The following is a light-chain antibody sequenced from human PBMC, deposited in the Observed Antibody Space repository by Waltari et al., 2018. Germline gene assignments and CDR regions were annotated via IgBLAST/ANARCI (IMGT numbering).Light chain of an antibody. J-gene: IGKJ2*01. Sequence: IVMTQSPATLSVSPGARATLSCRASQSVSSNLAWYQQKPGQAPRLLIYGASTRATGIPARFSGSGSGTEFTLTISSLQSEDVAVYYCQQYNNWPYTFGQGTKLEIK. CDR1: QSVSSN. CDR3: QQYNNWPYT. CDR2: GAS. V-gene: IGKV3-15*01.